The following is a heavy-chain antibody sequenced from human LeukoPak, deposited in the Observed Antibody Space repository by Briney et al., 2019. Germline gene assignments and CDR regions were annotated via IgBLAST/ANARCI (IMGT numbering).Heavy chain of an antibody. CDR2: SSSSSNYI. D-gene: IGHD2-15*01. Sequence: GGSLRLSCAASGFSFSSYTMNWVRQAPGKGLEWVSSSSSSSNYIYYADSVKGRFTISRDNAKNSLFLQMNSLRAEDTAVYYCASLHCSGGSCYNIYWGQGTLVTVSS. J-gene: IGHJ4*02. CDR3: ASLHCSGGSCYNIY. V-gene: IGHV3-21*01. CDR1: GFSFSSYT.